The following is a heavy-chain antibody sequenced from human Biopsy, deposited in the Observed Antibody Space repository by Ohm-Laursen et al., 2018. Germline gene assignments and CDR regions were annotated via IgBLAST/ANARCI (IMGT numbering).Heavy chain of an antibody. V-gene: IGHV3-11*01. CDR2: ISGSGVTK. J-gene: IGHJ4*02. CDR1: GFTFGDYY. CDR3: ATDGAGSYNEN. D-gene: IGHD3-10*01. Sequence: SLRLSCAASGFTFGDYYMSWIRQAPGKGLEWLSYISGSGVTKMNADSVKGRFTVSRDNAKNSLYLEMNNLTVEDTAVYYCATDGAGSYNENWGQGTLVSVSS.